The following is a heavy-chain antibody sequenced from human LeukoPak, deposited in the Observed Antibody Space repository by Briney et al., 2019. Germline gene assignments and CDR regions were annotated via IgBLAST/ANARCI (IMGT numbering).Heavy chain of an antibody. CDR1: GFTVSSNY. J-gene: IGHJ4*02. Sequence: GGSLRLSCAASGFTVSSNYMSWVRQAPGKGLEWVSVIYSGGSTYYADSVKGRFTISRDNAKNSLYLQMNSLRAEDTAVYYCARAMATTNDYWGQGTLVTVSS. D-gene: IGHD4-11*01. CDR2: IYSGGST. CDR3: ARAMATTNDY. V-gene: IGHV3-66*01.